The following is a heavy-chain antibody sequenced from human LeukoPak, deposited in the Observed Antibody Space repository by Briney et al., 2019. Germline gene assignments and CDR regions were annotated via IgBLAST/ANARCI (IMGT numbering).Heavy chain of an antibody. Sequence: SETLSLTCTVSGGSISSYYWSWIRQPAGKGLEWIGRIYTSGSTNYNPSLKSRVTMSVDTSKNQFSLKLSSVTAADTAVYYCARDGGWCTSCLSFDYWGQGTLVTVSS. J-gene: IGHJ4*02. D-gene: IGHD2-2*01. CDR3: ARDGGWCTSCLSFDY. CDR2: IYTSGST. V-gene: IGHV4-4*07. CDR1: GGSISSYY.